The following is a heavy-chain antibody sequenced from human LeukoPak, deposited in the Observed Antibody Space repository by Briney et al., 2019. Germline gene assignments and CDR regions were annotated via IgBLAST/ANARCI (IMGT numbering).Heavy chain of an antibody. D-gene: IGHD6-13*01. J-gene: IGHJ4*02. CDR1: GGSFSGYY. CDR2: INHSGTT. V-gene: IGHV4-34*01. CDR3: ARVDPMSSSWFDRYFDY. Sequence: SETLSLTCAVYGGSFSGYYWSWIRQPPGKGLEWIGEINHSGTTNYNPSLKSRVTISVDTSKSQFPLKLSSVTAADTAVYYCARVDPMSSSWFDRYFDYWGQGTLVTVSS.